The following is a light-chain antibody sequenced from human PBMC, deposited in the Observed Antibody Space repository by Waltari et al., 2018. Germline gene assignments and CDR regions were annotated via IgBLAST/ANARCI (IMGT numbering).Light chain of an antibody. CDR2: DAS. CDR3: QQYNNWPPLT. CDR1: QSISRH. V-gene: IGKV3D-15*01. J-gene: IGKJ4*01. Sequence: VMTQSPATLFVSPGEGATLSCRASQSISRHVACYHQKSGQAPRLLIFDASASATGIPARFSGSGSGTEFTLTISSLQSEDVGVYYCQQYNNWPPLTFGGGTKVEIK.